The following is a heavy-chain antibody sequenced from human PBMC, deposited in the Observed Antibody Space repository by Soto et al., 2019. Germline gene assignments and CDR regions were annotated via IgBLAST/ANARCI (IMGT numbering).Heavy chain of an antibody. CDR1: GGSFSGYY. CDR2: INHSGST. J-gene: IGHJ5*02. D-gene: IGHD2-8*01. Sequence: QVQLQQWGAGLLKPSETLSLTCAVYGGSFSGYYWSWIRPPPGKGLEWIGEINHSGSTNYNPSLKSRVTISVDTSKNQFSLKLSSVTAADTAVYYCARGRKYCTNGVCLNWFDPWGQGTLVTVSS. V-gene: IGHV4-34*01. CDR3: ARGRKYCTNGVCLNWFDP.